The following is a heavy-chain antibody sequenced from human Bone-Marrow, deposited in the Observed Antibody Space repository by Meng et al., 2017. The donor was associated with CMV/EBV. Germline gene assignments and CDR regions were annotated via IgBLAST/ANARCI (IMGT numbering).Heavy chain of an antibody. D-gene: IGHD2-8*01. V-gene: IGHV1-2*02. J-gene: IGHJ5*02. CDR2: INPNSGGT. CDR1: GGTFNSYG. Sequence: ASVKVSCKASGGTFNSYGVSWVRQAPGQGLEWMGWINPNSGGTNYAQKFQGRVTMTRDTSISTAYMELSRLRSDDTAVYYCATAPVLMVYRAFDPWGQGTLVTVSS. CDR3: ATAPVLMVYRAFDP.